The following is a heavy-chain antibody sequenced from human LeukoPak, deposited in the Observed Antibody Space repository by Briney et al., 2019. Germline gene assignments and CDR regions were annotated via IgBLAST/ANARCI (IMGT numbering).Heavy chain of an antibody. CDR1: GFTFSSYG. J-gene: IGHJ3*02. CDR3: AKVHEVSADAFDI. V-gene: IGHV3-30*02. D-gene: IGHD2-8*01. CDR2: IRYDGSNK. Sequence: GGSLRLSCAASGFTFSSYGMHWVRQAPGKGLEWVAFIRYDGSNKYYADSVKGRFTIPRDNSKNTLYLQMNSLRAEDTAVYYCAKVHEVSADAFDIWGQGTIVTVSS.